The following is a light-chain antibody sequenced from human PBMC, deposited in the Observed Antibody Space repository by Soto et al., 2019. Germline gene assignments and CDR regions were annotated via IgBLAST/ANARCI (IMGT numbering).Light chain of an antibody. CDR3: SSYTSSSTLVV. Sequence: QSALTQPASVSGSPGQSITISCTGTSSDVGGYNYVSWYQQHPGKAPKLMIYDVSNRASGVSNRFSGSKSGNTASLTISGLQAEDGADYYGSSYTSSSTLVVFGGGTKLTVL. V-gene: IGLV2-14*01. CDR1: SSDVGGYNY. CDR2: DVS. J-gene: IGLJ2*01.